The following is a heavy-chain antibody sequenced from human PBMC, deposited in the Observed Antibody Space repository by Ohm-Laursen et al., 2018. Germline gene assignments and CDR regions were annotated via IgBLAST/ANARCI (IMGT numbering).Heavy chain of an antibody. V-gene: IGHV1-2*02. CDR1: GYTFTGYY. Sequence: ASVKVSCKASGYTFTGYYMHWVRQAPGQGLEWMGWINPNSGGTNYAQKFQGRVTMTRDTSISTAYMELSRLRSDDTAVYYCARGDRIIAAAGPYYYYGMDVWGQGTTVTVSS. J-gene: IGHJ6*02. CDR2: INPNSGGT. CDR3: ARGDRIIAAAGPYYYYGMDV. D-gene: IGHD6-13*01.